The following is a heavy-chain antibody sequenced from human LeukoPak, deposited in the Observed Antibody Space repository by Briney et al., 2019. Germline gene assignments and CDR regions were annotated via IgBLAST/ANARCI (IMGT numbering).Heavy chain of an antibody. CDR2: IIPIFGTA. D-gene: IGHD4-11*01. V-gene: IGHV1-69*05. J-gene: IGHJ4*02. CDR1: GYTFTSYG. CDR3: ARGDYSKLHFDY. Sequence: SVKVSCKASGYTFTSYGISWVRQAPGQGLEWMGGIIPIFGTANYAQKFQGRVTITTDESTSTAYMELSSLRSEDTAVYYCARGDYSKLHFDYWGQGTLVTVSS.